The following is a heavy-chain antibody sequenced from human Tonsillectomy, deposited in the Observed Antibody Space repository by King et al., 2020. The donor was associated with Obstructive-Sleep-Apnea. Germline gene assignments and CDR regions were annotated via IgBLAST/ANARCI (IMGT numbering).Heavy chain of an antibody. CDR3: ASWKVRGVIQEY. CDR2: IHTSGST. Sequence: VQLQESGPGLVKPSETLSLTCTVSGDSISSYYWSWIRQPAGKGMEWIGRIHTSGSTNYNPSLKSRVTMSVDTSKNQFSLKLSSVTAADTAIYYCASWKVRGVIQEYWGQGTLVTVSS. D-gene: IGHD3-10*01. V-gene: IGHV4-4*07. J-gene: IGHJ4*02. CDR1: GDSISSYY.